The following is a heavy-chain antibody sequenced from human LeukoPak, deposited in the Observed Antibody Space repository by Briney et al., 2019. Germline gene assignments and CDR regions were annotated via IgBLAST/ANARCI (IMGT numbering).Heavy chain of an antibody. D-gene: IGHD3-22*01. CDR1: GFTFSDYW. CDR3: AREHYYDSSGSDY. J-gene: IGHJ4*02. CDR2: ITSDETNT. V-gene: IGHV3-74*03. Sequence: GGSLRLSCAASGFTFSDYWMHWVRQAPGKGLVWVSRITSDETNTAYADSVKGRFTISRDNAKNTLYLQMNSLRAEDTAVYYCAREHYYDSSGSDYWGQGTLVTVSS.